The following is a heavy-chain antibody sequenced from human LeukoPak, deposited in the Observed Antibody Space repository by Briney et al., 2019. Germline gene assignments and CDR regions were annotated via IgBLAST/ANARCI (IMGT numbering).Heavy chain of an antibody. CDR1: GYSISSGYY. D-gene: IGHD6-6*01. V-gene: IGHV4-38-2*02. J-gene: IGHJ6*03. CDR2: IYHSGST. CDR3: ARDLEAARPPNYYYYMDV. Sequence: KPSEALSLTCTVSGYSISSGYYWGWIRQPPGKGLEWIGSIYHSGSTYYNPSLKSRVTISVDTSKNQFSLKLNSVTAADTAVYYCARDLEAARPPNYYYYMDVWGKGTTVTVSS.